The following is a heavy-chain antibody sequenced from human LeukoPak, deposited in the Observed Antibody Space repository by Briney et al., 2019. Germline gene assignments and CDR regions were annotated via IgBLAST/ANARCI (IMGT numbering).Heavy chain of an antibody. V-gene: IGHV3-23*01. CDR2: ISGSGGST. D-gene: IGHD3-22*01. CDR1: GFTFSSYA. Sequence: GGSLRLSCAASGFTFSSYAMSWVRQAPGKGLEWVSAISGSGGSTYYADSVKGRFTISRDNSKNTLYLQMNSLRAEDTAVYYCAKSINRFYYDSSGYPMGFDYWGQGTLVTVSS. J-gene: IGHJ4*02. CDR3: AKSINRFYYDSSGYPMGFDY.